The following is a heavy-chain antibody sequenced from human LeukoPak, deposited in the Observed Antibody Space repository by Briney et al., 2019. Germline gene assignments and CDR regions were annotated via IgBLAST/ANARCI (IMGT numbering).Heavy chain of an antibody. CDR3: ASGLYCSSTSCRVQH. CDR1: GFTFSSYS. D-gene: IGHD2-2*01. V-gene: IGHV3-21*01. J-gene: IGHJ1*01. CDR2: ISSSSSYI. Sequence: GGSLRLSCAASGFTFSSYSMNWVRQAPGKGLEWVSSISSSSSYIYYADSVKGRFTFSRDNAKNSLYLQMNSLRAEDTAVYYCASGLYCSSTSCRVQHWGQGTLVTVSS.